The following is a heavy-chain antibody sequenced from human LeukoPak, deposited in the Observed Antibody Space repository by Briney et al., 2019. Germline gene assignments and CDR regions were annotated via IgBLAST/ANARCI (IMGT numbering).Heavy chain of an antibody. V-gene: IGHV1-69*04. CDR1: GGTFSSYA. D-gene: IGHD2-15*01. J-gene: IGHJ6*02. Sequence: SVKVSCKASGGTFSSYAISWVRQAPGQGLEWMGRIIPILGIANYARKFQGRVTITADKSTSTAYMELSSLRSEDTAVYYCARVRVGNPYGMDVWGQGTTVTVSS. CDR2: IIPILGIA. CDR3: ARVRVGNPYGMDV.